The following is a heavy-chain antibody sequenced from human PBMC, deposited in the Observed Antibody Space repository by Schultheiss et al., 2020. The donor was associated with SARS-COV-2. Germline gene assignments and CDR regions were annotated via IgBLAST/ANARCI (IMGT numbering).Heavy chain of an antibody. V-gene: IGHV4-34*01. CDR1: GGSFSSYY. Sequence: LSLTCAVYGGSFSSYYWTWIRQSPGKGLEWIGEINHSGSTNYNPSLKSRVTISVVTSKSQFSLKLNSVTAADTAVYYCARGWGSGAFDIWGQGTMVTVSS. CDR2: INHSGST. J-gene: IGHJ3*02. CDR3: ARGWGSGAFDI. D-gene: IGHD7-27*01.